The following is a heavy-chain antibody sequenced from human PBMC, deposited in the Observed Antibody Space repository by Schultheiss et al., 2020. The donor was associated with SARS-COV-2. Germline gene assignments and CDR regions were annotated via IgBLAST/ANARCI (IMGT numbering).Heavy chain of an antibody. D-gene: IGHD6-19*01. Sequence: GGSLRLSCAASGFTVSSNYMSWVRQAPGKGLEWVSVIYSGGSTYYADSVKGRFTISRDNSKNTLYLQMNSLRAEDTAVYYCARDLAGQWLKFWGQGTMVTVSS. CDR3: ARDLAGQWLKF. V-gene: IGHV3-53*01. CDR1: GFTVSSNY. CDR2: IYSGGST. J-gene: IGHJ3*01.